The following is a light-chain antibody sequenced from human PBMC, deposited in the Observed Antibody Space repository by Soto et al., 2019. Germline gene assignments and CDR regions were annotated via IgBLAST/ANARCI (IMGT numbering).Light chain of an antibody. CDR3: QQYDRFPYT. CDR1: QSISNW. J-gene: IGKJ2*01. CDR2: KAS. Sequence: DIQMTQSPSTLSASVGDTVTITCRASQSISNWLAWYQQKPGQAPKLLIHKASTLESGVPSRFSGSGSGTEFTLTISSLQPDDFATFYCQQYDRFPYTFGQGXKLXX. V-gene: IGKV1-5*03.